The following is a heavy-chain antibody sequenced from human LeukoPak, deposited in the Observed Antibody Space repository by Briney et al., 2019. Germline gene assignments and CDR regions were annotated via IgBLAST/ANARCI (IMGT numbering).Heavy chain of an antibody. CDR3: AKDSRPTIAVAGFDY. Sequence: AGGSQRLSCSVSGFTFNNYAMNWVHQAPGKGLEWVSGISGSGTRTYYADSVKGRFTISRDNSKNTLYLQMNNLRAEDTAVYFCAKDSRPTIAVAGFDYWGQGTLVTVSS. CDR2: ISGSGTRT. D-gene: IGHD6-19*01. V-gene: IGHV3-23*01. CDR1: GFTFNNYA. J-gene: IGHJ4*02.